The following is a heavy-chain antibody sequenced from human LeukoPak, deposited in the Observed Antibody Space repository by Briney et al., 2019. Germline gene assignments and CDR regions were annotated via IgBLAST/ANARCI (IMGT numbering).Heavy chain of an antibody. V-gene: IGHV3-23*01. CDR1: GFTFSSYA. J-gene: IGHJ4*02. CDR3: AKAMYSYTSGTFYPDY. D-gene: IGHD3-10*01. Sequence: GGSLRLSCAASGFTFSSYAMTWVRQAPGKGLEWVSATSGSGDSTYYADSVKGRFTISRDNSKNTLYLQMNSLRAEDTAVYYCAKAMYSYTSGTFYPDYWGQGTLVTVSS. CDR2: TSGSGDST.